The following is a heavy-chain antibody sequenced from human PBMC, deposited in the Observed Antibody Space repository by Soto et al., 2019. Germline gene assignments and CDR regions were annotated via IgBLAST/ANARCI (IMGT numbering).Heavy chain of an antibody. J-gene: IGHJ6*03. CDR3: ARDGYCSSTSCYAGGYYYYYMDV. CDR2: IWYDGSNK. Sequence: ESGGGVVQPGRSLRLSCAASGFTFSSYGMHWVRQAPGKGLEWVAVIWYDGSNKYYADSVKGRFTISRDNSKNTLYLQMNSLRAEDTAVYYCARDGYCSSTSCYAGGYYYYYMDVWGKGTTVTVSS. CDR1: GFTFSSYG. V-gene: IGHV3-33*01. D-gene: IGHD2-2*01.